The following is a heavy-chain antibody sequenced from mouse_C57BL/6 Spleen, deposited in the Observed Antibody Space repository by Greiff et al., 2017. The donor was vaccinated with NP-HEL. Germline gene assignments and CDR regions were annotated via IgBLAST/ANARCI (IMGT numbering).Heavy chain of an antibody. Sequence: EVQLQQSGPELVKPGASVKISCKASGYTFTDYYMNWVKQSHGKSLEWIGDINPNNGGTSYNQKFKGKATLTVDKSSSTAYMELRSLTSEDSAVYYCASERDYGSSAYWGQGTLVTVSA. CDR3: ASERDYGSSAY. CDR2: INPNNGGT. CDR1: GYTFTDYY. D-gene: IGHD1-1*01. J-gene: IGHJ3*01. V-gene: IGHV1-26*01.